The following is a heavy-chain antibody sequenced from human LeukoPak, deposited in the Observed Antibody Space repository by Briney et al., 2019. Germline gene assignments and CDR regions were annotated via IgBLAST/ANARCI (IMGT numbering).Heavy chain of an antibody. J-gene: IGHJ4*02. D-gene: IGHD3-10*01. CDR3: ARGRGVRGVISDY. V-gene: IGHV3-7*01. CDR2: IKQDGSEK. Sequence: PGGSLRLSCAASGFTFSSYWMSWVRQAPGKGLAWVANIKQDGSEKYYVDSVKGRFTISRDNAKNSLYLQMNSLRAEDTAVYYCARGRGVRGVISDYWGQGTLVTVSS. CDR1: GFTFSSYW.